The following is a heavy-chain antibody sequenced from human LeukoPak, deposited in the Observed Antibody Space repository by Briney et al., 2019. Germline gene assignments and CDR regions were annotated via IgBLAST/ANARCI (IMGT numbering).Heavy chain of an antibody. V-gene: IGHV3-11*01. CDR1: GFTFSDYY. Sequence: KPGGSPRLSCAASGFTFSDYYISWIRQAPGKGLEWVSDISPSGDIISYADSVEGRFIISRDYAKESLHLQMNSLRVEDSAVYYCARETVAGTFDYWGQGTQVTVSS. CDR2: ISPSGDII. CDR3: ARETVAGTFDY. J-gene: IGHJ4*02. D-gene: IGHD6-19*01.